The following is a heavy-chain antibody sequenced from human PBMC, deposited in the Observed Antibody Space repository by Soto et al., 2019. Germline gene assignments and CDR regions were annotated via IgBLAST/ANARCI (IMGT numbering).Heavy chain of an antibody. Sequence: QISLKESGPALVKPTQTLTLTCSFSGFSLTTTGVGVGWIRQPPGKALEWLALIYWGDDERYNPSLKNRLTITKDTSKNLVVLTMTNVDPVDTATYYCALGIAARPFDSWGQGTLVTVSS. CDR2: IYWGDDE. V-gene: IGHV2-5*02. CDR3: ALGIAARPFDS. CDR1: GFSLTTTGVG. J-gene: IGHJ4*02. D-gene: IGHD6-6*01.